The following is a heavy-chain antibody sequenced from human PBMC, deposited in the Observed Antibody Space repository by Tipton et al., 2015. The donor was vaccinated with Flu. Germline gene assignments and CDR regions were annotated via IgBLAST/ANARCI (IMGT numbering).Heavy chain of an antibody. CDR1: GFTVSSYA. D-gene: IGHD6-19*01. Sequence: SLRLSCAASGFTVSSYALSWVRQAPGKGLEWVSTIATSATSTYYADSVKGRFTISRDNSKNTLYLQVNSLRAADTAVYYCAKAPRPYATGWYWDSWGQRTLVTVSS. CDR2: IATSATST. J-gene: IGHJ4*02. V-gene: IGHV3-23*01. CDR3: AKAPRPYATGWYWDS.